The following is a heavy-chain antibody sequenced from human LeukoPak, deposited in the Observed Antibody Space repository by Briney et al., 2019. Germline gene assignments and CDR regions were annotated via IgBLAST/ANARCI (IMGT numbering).Heavy chain of an antibody. J-gene: IGHJ4*02. CDR3: ARQPRRLMAVDY. V-gene: IGHV4-39*01. Sequence: SQTLSLTCTVSGGSISSGGYYWSWIRQHPGKGLEWIGSIYYSGSTYYNPSLKSRVTISVDTSKNQFSLKLSSVTAADTAVYYCARQPRRLMAVDYWGQGTLVTVSS. CDR1: GGSISSGGYY. D-gene: IGHD5-24*01. CDR2: IYYSGST.